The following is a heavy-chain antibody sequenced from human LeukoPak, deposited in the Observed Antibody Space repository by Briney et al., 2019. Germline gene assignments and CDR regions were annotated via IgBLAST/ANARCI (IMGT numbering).Heavy chain of an antibody. CDR2: IYYSGST. Sequence: PSETLSLTCTVSGGSISSYYWSWIRQPPGKGLEWIGYIYYSGSTGYNPSLESRATMSIDTSKNQFSLKLSSVTAADTAVYYCANSYYDSSGPFDFWGRGTLVIVSS. CDR1: GGSISSYY. V-gene: IGHV4-59*01. J-gene: IGHJ4*02. D-gene: IGHD3-22*01. CDR3: ANSYYDSSGPFDF.